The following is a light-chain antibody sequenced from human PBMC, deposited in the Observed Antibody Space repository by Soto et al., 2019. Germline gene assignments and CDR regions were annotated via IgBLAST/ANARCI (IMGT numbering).Light chain of an antibody. CDR3: QQRSNWPPT. J-gene: IGKJ3*01. CDR2: DAS. CDR1: QSVSSY. V-gene: IGKV3-11*01. Sequence: EIVMTQSPATLSGSPGEISTLSCSASQSVSSYLAWYQQKPGQAPRLLIYDASNRATGIPARFSGSGSGTDFTLTISSLEPEDFAVYYCQQRSNWPPTFGPGTKVDIK.